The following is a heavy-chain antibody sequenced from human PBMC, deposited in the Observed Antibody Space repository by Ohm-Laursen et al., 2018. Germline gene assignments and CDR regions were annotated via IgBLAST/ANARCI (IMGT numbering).Heavy chain of an antibody. CDR2: INPYNGNT. D-gene: IGHD3-22*01. Sequence: ASVKVSCKASGYTFTSYSITWVRQAPGQGLEWMGWINPYNGNTNYAQKLQGRVTMTRDTSTSTVYMELSSLRSEDTAVYYCARDLGYSAHYDPWGQGTLVTVSS. CDR3: ARDLGYSAHYDP. V-gene: IGHV1-18*01. J-gene: IGHJ5*02. CDR1: GYTFTSYS.